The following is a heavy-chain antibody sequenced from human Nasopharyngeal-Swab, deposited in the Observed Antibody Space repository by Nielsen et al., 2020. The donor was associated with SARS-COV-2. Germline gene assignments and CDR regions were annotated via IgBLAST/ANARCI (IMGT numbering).Heavy chain of an antibody. Sequence: ASVKVSCKASGYTFTSYYMHWVRQAPGQGLEWMGIINPSGGSTSYAQKFQGRVTMTRDTSTSTVYMELSSLRSEDTAVYYCARDQIGDSSGYDFDYWGQGTLVTSPQ. D-gene: IGHD3-22*01. J-gene: IGHJ4*02. CDR1: GYTFTSYY. CDR3: ARDQIGDSSGYDFDY. CDR2: INPSGGST. V-gene: IGHV1-46*01.